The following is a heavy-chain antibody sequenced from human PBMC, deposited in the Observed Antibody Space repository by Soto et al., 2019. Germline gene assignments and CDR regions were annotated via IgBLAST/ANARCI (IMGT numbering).Heavy chain of an antibody. CDR2: ISAYNGNR. J-gene: IGHJ6*02. V-gene: IGHV1-18*04. D-gene: IGHD3-3*01. CDR1: GYTFTSYG. Sequence: ASVKVSCKASGYTFTSYGISWVRQAPGQGLEWMGWISAYNGNRNYAQKLQGRVTMTTDTSTSTAYMELRSLRSDDTAVYYCARDTYYDFWSGYYRDYYYGMDVWGQGTTVTVSS. CDR3: ARDTYYDFWSGYYRDYYYGMDV.